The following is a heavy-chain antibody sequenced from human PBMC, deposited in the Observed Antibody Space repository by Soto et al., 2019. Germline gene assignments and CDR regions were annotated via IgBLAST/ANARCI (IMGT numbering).Heavy chain of an antibody. CDR1: GFTFSSYA. CDR3: AKLGFVLMELYYFHQ. V-gene: IGHV3-23*01. Sequence: GGSLRLSCTASGFTFSSYAMSWVRQAPGKELEWVSTISGNSGKTNYAESVKGRFSISRDNSKNTVHLQLDSLRAEETAVYFCAKLGFVLMELYYFHQWGHGTLVTVSS. D-gene: IGHD2-8*01. J-gene: IGHJ4*01. CDR2: ISGNSGKT.